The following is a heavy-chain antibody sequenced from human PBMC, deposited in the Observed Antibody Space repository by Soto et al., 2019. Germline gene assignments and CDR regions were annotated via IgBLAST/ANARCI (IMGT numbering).Heavy chain of an antibody. CDR3: AKDIGQLGWNYADY. Sequence: GGSLRLSCAASGFTFDDYAMHWVRQAPGKGLEWVSGISWNSGSIGYADSVKGRFTISRDNAKNSLYLQMNSLRAEDTALYYCAKDIGQLGWNYADYWGQGTLVTVSS. D-gene: IGHD1-7*01. CDR2: ISWNSGSI. V-gene: IGHV3-9*01. CDR1: GFTFDDYA. J-gene: IGHJ4*02.